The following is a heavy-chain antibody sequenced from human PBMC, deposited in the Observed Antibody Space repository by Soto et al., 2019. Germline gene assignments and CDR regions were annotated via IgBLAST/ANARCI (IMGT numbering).Heavy chain of an antibody. J-gene: IGHJ4*02. Sequence: EVQVVESGGGLIQPGGSLRLSCEVSGFSVTANYMSWVRQAPEKGLEWVSVIYSGGSTYYVDSVKGRFSISRDISKTTLYLQMTSLRAEDTAVYYCHGYGYWGQGTLVTVSS. CDR2: IYSGGST. V-gene: IGHV3-53*01. CDR1: GFSVTANY. D-gene: IGHD5-12*01. CDR3: HGYGY.